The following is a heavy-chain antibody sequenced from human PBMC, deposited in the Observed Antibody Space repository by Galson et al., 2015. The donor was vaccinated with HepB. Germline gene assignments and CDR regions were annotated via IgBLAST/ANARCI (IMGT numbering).Heavy chain of an antibody. D-gene: IGHD5-12*01. Sequence: SLRLSCAASGFTFSSYSMNWVRQAPGKGLEWVSSISSSSSYIYYADSVKGRFTISRDNAKNSLYLQMNSLRAEDTAVYYCARDVGVDIVATISLGDWFDPWGQGTLVTVSS. CDR3: ARDVGVDIVATISLGDWFDP. V-gene: IGHV3-21*01. CDR1: GFTFSSYS. CDR2: ISSSSSYI. J-gene: IGHJ5*02.